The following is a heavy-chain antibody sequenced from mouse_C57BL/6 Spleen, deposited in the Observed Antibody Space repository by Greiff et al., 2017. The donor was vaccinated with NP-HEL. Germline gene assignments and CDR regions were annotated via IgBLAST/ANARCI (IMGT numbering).Heavy chain of an antibody. Sequence: QVQLQQPGTELVKPGASVKLSCKASGYTFTSYWMHWVKQRPGQGLEWIGNINPSNGGTNYNEKFKSKATLTVHKSSSTAYMQLSSLTSEDSAVYYCARDEAYYSNYEGAWFAYWGQGTLVTVSA. J-gene: IGHJ3*01. CDR2: INPSNGGT. CDR3: ARDEAYYSNYEGAWFAY. D-gene: IGHD2-5*01. V-gene: IGHV1-53*01. CDR1: GYTFTSYW.